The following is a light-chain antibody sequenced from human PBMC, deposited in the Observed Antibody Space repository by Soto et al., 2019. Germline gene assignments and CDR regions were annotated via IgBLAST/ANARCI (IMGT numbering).Light chain of an antibody. V-gene: IGKV1-33*01. J-gene: IGKJ4*01. CDR2: DAS. CDR3: QQYENIPLS. CDR1: QGISEF. Sequence: DFQMTHSPSSLSASVGDRVTITCQASQGISEFLNWYQQKPGAAPKLLIYDASNLQAWVPSRFSGMGSGTDVTLTVSSLQREDVASYYGQQYENIPLSFGGGTMVEIK.